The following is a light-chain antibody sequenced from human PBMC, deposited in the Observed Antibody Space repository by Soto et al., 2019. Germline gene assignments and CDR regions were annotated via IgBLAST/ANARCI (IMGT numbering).Light chain of an antibody. CDR2: GAS. CDR3: HQYSSSPYT. J-gene: IGKJ2*01. CDR1: QSVSGYY. V-gene: IGKV3-20*01. Sequence: EIVLTQSPGTLSLSPGERATLSCRACQSVSGYYLAWYQQKPGQAPRLLIYGASSRATGIPDRFSGSGSGTDFTLTISRLEPEVFAVYYCHQYSSSPYTFGQGTKREIK.